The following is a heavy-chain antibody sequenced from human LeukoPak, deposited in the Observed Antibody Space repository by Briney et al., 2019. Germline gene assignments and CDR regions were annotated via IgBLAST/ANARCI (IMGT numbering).Heavy chain of an antibody. CDR3: AKERIWNVVVVVAAQNFDY. V-gene: IGHV3-23*01. Sequence: WGSLRLTCAASGFTFNGYSMNWVRQPPGKGLEWVSGINRSGSSTYYPYPVNGRFTISRDNSKNTLYLQMNNLRAEDTAVYCCAKERIWNVVVVVAAQNFDYWGQGTLVTVST. CDR2: INRSGSST. J-gene: IGHJ4*02. CDR1: GFTFNGYS. D-gene: IGHD2-15*01.